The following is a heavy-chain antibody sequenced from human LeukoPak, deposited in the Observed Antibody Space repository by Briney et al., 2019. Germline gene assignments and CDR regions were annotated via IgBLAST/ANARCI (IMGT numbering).Heavy chain of an antibody. J-gene: IGHJ4*02. Sequence: PGGSLRLSCAASGFTVSNNYMRWVRQAPGKGLEWVSLIYSGGATFYADAVKGRFTISRDGSKNTLYLQMNSLRAEDTAVYYCARHYDYVWGSYRQGFDYWGQGTLVTVSS. CDR3: ARHYDYVWGSYRQGFDY. D-gene: IGHD3-16*02. V-gene: IGHV3-66*04. CDR1: GFTVSNNY. CDR2: IYSGGAT.